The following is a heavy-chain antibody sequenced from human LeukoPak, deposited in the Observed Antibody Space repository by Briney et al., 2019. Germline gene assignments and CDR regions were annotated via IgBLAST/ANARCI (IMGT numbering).Heavy chain of an antibody. D-gene: IGHD5-18*01. Sequence: GGSLRLSSAASGFTFSSYWMSWVRQAPGKGLEWVANIKQDGSEKYYVDSVKGRFTISRDNAKNSLYLQMNSLRAEDTAVYYCAREAGGYSYGYSGWGQGTLVTVSS. CDR2: IKQDGSEK. CDR1: GFTFSSYW. CDR3: AREAGGYSYGYSG. J-gene: IGHJ4*02. V-gene: IGHV3-7*01.